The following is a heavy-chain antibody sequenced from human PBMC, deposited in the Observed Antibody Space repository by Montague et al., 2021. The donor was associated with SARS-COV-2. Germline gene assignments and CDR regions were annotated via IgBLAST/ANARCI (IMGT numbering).Heavy chain of an antibody. V-gene: IGHV4-39*01. CDR1: GGSIFSNSFY. CDR2: VLSSGST. CDR3: ARSTVGTSHFDY. D-gene: IGHD1-26*01. Sequence: SETLSLTCTVSGGSIFSNSFYWGWIRQSPRQGLEWIGNVLSSGSTFYNPSLRGRVTMSEDMSKNQFSLKLMSVTAADTAVYYCARSTVGTSHFDYWGQGTLVTVSS. J-gene: IGHJ4*02.